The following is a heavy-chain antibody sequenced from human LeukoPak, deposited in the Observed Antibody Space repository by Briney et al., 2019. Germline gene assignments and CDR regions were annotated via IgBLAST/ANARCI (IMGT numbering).Heavy chain of an antibody. J-gene: IGHJ4*02. Sequence: GGSLRLSCAASGFTVSDNYMSWVRQAPGKGLEWVLIIYSGGNTYYADSVKGRFTVSRDNSKNTLYLQMNSLRAEDTAVYYCARVIVGTTTRLDYFDYWGQGTLVTVSS. V-gene: IGHV3-66*01. CDR1: GFTVSDNY. D-gene: IGHD1-26*01. CDR2: IYSGGNT. CDR3: ARVIVGTTTRLDYFDY.